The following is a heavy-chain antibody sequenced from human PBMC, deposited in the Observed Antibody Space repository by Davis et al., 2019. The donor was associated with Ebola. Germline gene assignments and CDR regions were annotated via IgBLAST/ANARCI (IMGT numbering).Heavy chain of an antibody. Sequence: PSETLSLTCTVSGGSISSGDYYWSWIRQPPGKGLEWIGEINHSGSTNYNPSLKSRVTISVDTSKNQFSLKLSSVTAADTAVYYCARAERVAPGKRGAFDIWGQGTMVTVSS. CDR2: INHSGST. D-gene: IGHD1-14*01. V-gene: IGHV4-39*07. J-gene: IGHJ3*02. CDR1: GGSISSGDYY. CDR3: ARAERVAPGKRGAFDI.